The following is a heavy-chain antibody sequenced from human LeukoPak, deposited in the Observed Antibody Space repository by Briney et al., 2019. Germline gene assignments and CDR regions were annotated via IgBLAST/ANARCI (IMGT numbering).Heavy chain of an antibody. CDR3: TRSGYRHPYHFDS. Sequence: PGGSLRLSCVVSGFSVRTTYMSWVRQAPGKGLEWVSVLYTGGGTDHADSVKGRFTISRDNSKNTLSLQMNSLRAEDTAIYYCTRSGYRHPYHFDSWGQGTLVTVSS. CDR1: GFSVRTTY. D-gene: IGHD3-22*01. CDR2: LYTGGGT. J-gene: IGHJ4*02. V-gene: IGHV3-53*01.